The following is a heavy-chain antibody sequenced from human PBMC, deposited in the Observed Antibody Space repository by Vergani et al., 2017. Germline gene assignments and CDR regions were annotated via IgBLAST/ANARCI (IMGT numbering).Heavy chain of an antibody. CDR2: IYPGDSDT. D-gene: IGHD3-3*01. V-gene: IGHV5-51*01. CDR3: ARHPGDHDFWGPLDY. Sequence: EVQLVQSGAEVKKPGESLRISCKGSGYSFTNYWIGWVRQMPGKGLEWMGIIYPGDSDTIYSPSFQSQVTISADKSITTAYLQWSSLKASDTAIYYCARHPGDHDFWGPLDYWGQGTLVTVSS. J-gene: IGHJ4*02. CDR1: GYSFTNYW.